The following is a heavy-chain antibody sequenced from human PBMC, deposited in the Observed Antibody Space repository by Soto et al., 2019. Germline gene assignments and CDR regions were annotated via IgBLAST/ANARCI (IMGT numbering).Heavy chain of an antibody. D-gene: IGHD6-13*01. V-gene: IGHV1-69*01. CDR3: ARVPGIAAAGTPPRYYYYGMDV. CDR1: GGTFSSYA. CDR2: IIPIFGTA. Sequence: QVQLVQSGAEVKKPGSSVKVSCKASGGTFSSYAISWVRQAPGQGLEWMGGIIPIFGTANYAQKFQGRVTITADESTSTAYMELSCLRSEDTAVYYCARVPGIAAAGTPPRYYYYGMDVWGQGTTVTVSS. J-gene: IGHJ6*02.